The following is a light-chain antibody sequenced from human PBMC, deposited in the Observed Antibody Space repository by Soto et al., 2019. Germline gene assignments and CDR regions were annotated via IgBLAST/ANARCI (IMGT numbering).Light chain of an antibody. V-gene: IGLV2-14*03. Sequence: QSALTQPASVSGSPGQSITISCTGTSSDVGAYNFVSWYQQHPGKAPKLMIYDVTNRPSGVSSRFSGSKSGNTASLAISGLQAEDEADYYCSSYTTGDTLVFGGGTKLTVL. J-gene: IGLJ2*01. CDR3: SSYTTGDTLV. CDR1: SSDVGAYNF. CDR2: DVT.